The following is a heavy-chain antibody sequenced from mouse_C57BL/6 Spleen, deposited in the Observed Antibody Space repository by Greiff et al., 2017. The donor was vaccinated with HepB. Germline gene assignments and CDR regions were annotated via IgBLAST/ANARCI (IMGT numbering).Heavy chain of an antibody. CDR2: INPSSGYT. D-gene: IGHD4-1*01. Sequence: QVQLKESGAELARPGASVKMSCKASGYTFTSYTMHWVKQRPGQGLEWIGYINPSSGYTKYNQKFKDKATLTADKSSSTAYMQLSSLTSEDSAVYYCARYPFTGAYWGQGTLVTVSA. CDR3: ARYPFTGAY. CDR1: GYTFTSYT. V-gene: IGHV1-4*01. J-gene: IGHJ3*01.